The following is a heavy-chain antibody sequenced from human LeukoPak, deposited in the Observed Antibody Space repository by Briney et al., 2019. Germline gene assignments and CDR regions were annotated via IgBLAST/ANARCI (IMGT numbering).Heavy chain of an antibody. CDR3: ARQKYYYDSSGEVNWFDP. CDR2: IYYSGST. V-gene: IGHV4-59*08. J-gene: IGHJ5*02. CDR1: GGSISRYY. Sequence: SETLSLTCTVSGGSISRYYWSWIRQPPGKGLEWIGYIYYSGSTNYNPSLKSRVTISVDTSKNQFSLKLSSVTAADTAVYYCARQKYYYDSSGEVNWFDPWGQGTLVTVSS. D-gene: IGHD3-22*01.